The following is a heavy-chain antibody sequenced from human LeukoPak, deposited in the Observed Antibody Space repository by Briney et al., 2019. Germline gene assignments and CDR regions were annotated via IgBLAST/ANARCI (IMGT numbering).Heavy chain of an antibody. CDR1: GYTFTSYD. Sequence: GASVKVSCKASGYTFTSYDINWVRQATGQGLEWMGWMNPNSGNTGHAQKFQGRATMTRNTSISTAYMELSSLRSEDTAVYYCYGDRIVAAGDNWFDPWGQGTLVTVSS. V-gene: IGHV1-8*01. J-gene: IGHJ5*02. D-gene: IGHD6-13*01. CDR3: YGDRIVAAGDNWFDP. CDR2: MNPNSGNT.